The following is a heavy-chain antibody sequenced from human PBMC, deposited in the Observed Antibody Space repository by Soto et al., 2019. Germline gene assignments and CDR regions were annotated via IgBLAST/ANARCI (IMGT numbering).Heavy chain of an antibody. CDR3: ASSSSSTSHTYYYGMDV. Sequence: SETLSLTCAVYGGSFSGYYWSWIRQPPGKGLEWIGEINHSGSTNYNPSLKSRVTISVDTSKNQFSLKLSSVTAADTAVYYCASSSSSTSHTYYYGMDVWGQGTTVTVSS. V-gene: IGHV4-34*01. CDR2: INHSGST. J-gene: IGHJ6*02. CDR1: GGSFSGYY. D-gene: IGHD2-2*01.